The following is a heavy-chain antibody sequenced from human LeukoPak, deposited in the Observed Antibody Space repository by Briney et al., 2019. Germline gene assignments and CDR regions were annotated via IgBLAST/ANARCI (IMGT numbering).Heavy chain of an antibody. CDR3: AGGRYIAAAGTRYYFDY. CDR2: IYTSGST. V-gene: IGHV4-4*07. CDR1: GGSISSYY. J-gene: IGHJ4*02. Sequence: SETLSLTCTVSGGSISSYYWSWIRQPAGKGLEWIGRIYTSGSTNYNPSLKSRVTISVDTSKNQFSLKLSSVTAADTAVYYCAGGRYIAAAGTRYYFDYWGQGTLVTVSS. D-gene: IGHD6-13*01.